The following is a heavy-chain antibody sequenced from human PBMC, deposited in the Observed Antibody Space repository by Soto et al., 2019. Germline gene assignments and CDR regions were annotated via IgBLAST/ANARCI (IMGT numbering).Heavy chain of an antibody. Sequence: SQTLSLTCAISGDSVSSNSAAWNWIRHSPSRGLEWVGRTFYRSQWYNDYAASVRSRITINRDTSKNQFSLQLISVTPDDTAVYYCARNLDGNGLDIWGQGTMVTVSS. CDR1: GDSVSSNSAA. V-gene: IGHV6-1*01. D-gene: IGHD2-8*01. CDR2: TFYRSQWYN. J-gene: IGHJ3*02. CDR3: ARNLDGNGLDI.